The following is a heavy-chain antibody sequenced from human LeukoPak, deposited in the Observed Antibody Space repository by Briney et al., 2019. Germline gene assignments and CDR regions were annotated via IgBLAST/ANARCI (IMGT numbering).Heavy chain of an antibody. CDR1: GGSISSSSYY. CDR2: IYYSGST. J-gene: IGHJ4*02. D-gene: IGHD1-26*01. Sequence: SETLSLTCTVSGGSISSSSYYWGWIRQPPGKGLEWIGSIYYSGSTYYNPSLKRRVTISVDTSKSQFSLNLSSVTAADTAVYYCARGLVVGATLDYWGQGILVTVSS. V-gene: IGHV4-39*01. CDR3: ARGLVVGATLDY.